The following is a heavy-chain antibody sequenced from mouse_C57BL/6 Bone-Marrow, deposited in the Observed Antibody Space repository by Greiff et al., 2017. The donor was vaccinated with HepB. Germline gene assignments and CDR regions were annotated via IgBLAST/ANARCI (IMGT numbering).Heavy chain of an antibody. D-gene: IGHD2-1*01. J-gene: IGHJ4*01. Sequence: VKLVESGPGLVQPSQSLSITCTVSGFSLTSYGVHWVRQSPGKGLEWLGVIWRGGSTDYNAAFMSRLSITKDNSKSQVFFKMNSLQADDTAIYYCAKNPIYYGTTTERDAMDYWGQGTSVTVSS. CDR1: GFSLTSYG. CDR2: IWRGGST. CDR3: AKNPIYYGTTTERDAMDY. V-gene: IGHV2-5*01.